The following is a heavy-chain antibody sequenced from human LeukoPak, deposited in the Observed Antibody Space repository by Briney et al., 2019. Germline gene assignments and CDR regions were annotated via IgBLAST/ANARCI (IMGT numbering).Heavy chain of an antibody. CDR2: INWNSDSI. CDR1: GFTFDDYA. CDR3: VTNGGGDSGYGNFDY. D-gene: IGHD5-12*01. Sequence: GGSLRLSCAASGFTFDDYAMHWVRQVPGKGLEWVTGINWNSDSIGYAVRGRFTISRDNAKNSLYLQMNSLRVEDTALYYCVTNGGGDSGYGNFDYWGQGTLVTVSS. J-gene: IGHJ4*02. V-gene: IGHV3-9*01.